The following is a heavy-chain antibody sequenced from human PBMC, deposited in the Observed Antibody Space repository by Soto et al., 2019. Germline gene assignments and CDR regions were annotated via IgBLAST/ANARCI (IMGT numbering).Heavy chain of an antibody. J-gene: IGHJ4*02. V-gene: IGHV3-23*01. CDR1: GFTFSTHT. Sequence: EVQLLESGGTLVQPGGSLRLSCVASGFTFSTHTMNWVRQAPGKGLEWVSRLTAGSDDTSYADSITGRFTISRDNSKNTLYLQMNSLRAEDTAIDYCAKGLDRASLDFWGQGALVTVSS. CDR2: LTAGSDDT. D-gene: IGHD1-1*01. CDR3: AKGLDRASLDF.